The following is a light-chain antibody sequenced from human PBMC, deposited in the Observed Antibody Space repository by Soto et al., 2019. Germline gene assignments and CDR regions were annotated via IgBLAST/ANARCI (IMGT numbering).Light chain of an antibody. V-gene: IGKV3-15*01. Sequence: EIVMTQSPATLSVSPGERVTFSCRASQRIYSNLAWYQHTPGQAPRLLISGASTGATGLPSRFSGSGSGTDFTVTINSLQSEDVAVYYCQQYHHWPVTFGGGTKVETK. CDR3: QQYHHWPVT. J-gene: IGKJ4*01. CDR1: QRIYSN. CDR2: GAS.